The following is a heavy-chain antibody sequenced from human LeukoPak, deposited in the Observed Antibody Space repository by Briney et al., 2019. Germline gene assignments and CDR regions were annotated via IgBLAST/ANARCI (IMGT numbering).Heavy chain of an antibody. CDR3: ARVSPRDYYYDSSGSDY. CDR1: GYTFTSYG. CDR2: ISAHNGNT. V-gene: IGHV1-18*01. D-gene: IGHD3-22*01. Sequence: ASVKVSCKASGYTFTSYGISWVRQAPGQGLEWMGWISAHNGNTNYAQKLQGRVTMTTDTSTSTAYMELRSLTADDTAVYYCARVSPRDYYYDSSGSDYWGQGTLVTVSS. J-gene: IGHJ4*02.